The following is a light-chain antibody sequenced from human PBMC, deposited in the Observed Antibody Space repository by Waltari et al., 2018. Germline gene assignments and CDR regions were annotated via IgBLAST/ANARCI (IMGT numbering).Light chain of an antibody. CDR3: FLSSGGARV. J-gene: IGLJ3*02. V-gene: IGLV7-46*01. CDR1: TGVVTSSHI. Sequence: QAVVTQEPSLTVSPGGTVTPTCGSSTGVVTSSHIPDWFQQKPGQPPRTLIYDISNKHYWTPARFSGSLRGGKGALTLSGALPEDEADYYCFLSSGGARVFGGGTTLTVL. CDR2: DIS.